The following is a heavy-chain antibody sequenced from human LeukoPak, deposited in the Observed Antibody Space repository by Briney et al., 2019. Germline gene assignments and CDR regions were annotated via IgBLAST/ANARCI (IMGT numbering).Heavy chain of an antibody. CDR3: ARHARDYCGGDCYSDY. J-gene: IGHJ4*02. CDR1: GGSISSSNW. V-gene: IGHV4-4*02. CDR2: IYHSGST. Sequence: SGTLSLTCAVSGGSISSSNWWSWVRQPPGKGLEWIGEIYHSGSTNYNPSLKSRVTISVDKSKNQFSLKLSSVTAADTAVYYCARHARDYCGGDCYSDYWGQGTLVTVSS. D-gene: IGHD2-21*02.